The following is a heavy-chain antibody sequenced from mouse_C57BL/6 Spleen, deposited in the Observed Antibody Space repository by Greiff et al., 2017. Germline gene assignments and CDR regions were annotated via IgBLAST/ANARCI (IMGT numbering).Heavy chain of an antibody. CDR2: IYPGDGDT. CDR3: AREGITTVVAPDY. J-gene: IGHJ2*01. V-gene: IGHV1-82*01. Sequence: VQLQESGPELVKPGASVKISCKASGYAFSSSWMNWVQQRPGKGLEWIGRIYPGDGDTNYNGKFKGKATLTADKSSSTAYMQLSSLTSEDSAVYVCAREGITTVVAPDYWGQGTTLTVSS. CDR1: GYAFSSSW. D-gene: IGHD1-1*01.